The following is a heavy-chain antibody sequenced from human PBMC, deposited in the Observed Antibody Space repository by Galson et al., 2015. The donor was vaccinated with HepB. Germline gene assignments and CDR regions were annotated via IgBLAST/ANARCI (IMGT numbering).Heavy chain of an antibody. CDR2: INHSGST. CDR1: GGSFSGYY. CDR3: ARGYASGTYPDYFDY. J-gene: IGHJ4*02. Sequence: ETLSLTCAVYGGSFSGYYWSWIRQPPGKGLEWIGEINHSGSTNYNPSLKSRVTISVDTSKSQFSLNLSSLTAADTAVYFCARGYASGTYPDYFDYWGQGTLVTVSS. V-gene: IGHV4-34*01. D-gene: IGHD3-10*01.